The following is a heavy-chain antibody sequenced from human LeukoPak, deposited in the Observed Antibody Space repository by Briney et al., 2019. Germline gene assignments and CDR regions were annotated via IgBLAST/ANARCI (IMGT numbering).Heavy chain of an antibody. Sequence: SETLSLTCAVYGGSVSGYYWSWIRQPPGKGLEWIGEINHSGSTNYNPSLKSRVTISVDTSKNQFSLKLSSVTAADTAVYYCARVSYSSSWYPNQPVLYYYYMDVWGKGTTVTVSS. D-gene: IGHD6-13*01. CDR1: GGSVSGYY. CDR2: INHSGST. V-gene: IGHV4-34*01. J-gene: IGHJ6*03. CDR3: ARVSYSSSWYPNQPVLYYYYMDV.